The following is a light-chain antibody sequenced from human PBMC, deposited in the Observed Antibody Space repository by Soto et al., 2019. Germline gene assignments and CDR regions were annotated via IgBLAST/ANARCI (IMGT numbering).Light chain of an antibody. CDR1: QTISSW. V-gene: IGKV1-5*03. CDR3: QQYHISWT. J-gene: IGKJ1*01. CDR2: KAS. Sequence: DIQMTQSPSTLSASVRDRVTITCRASQTISSWLAWFQQRPGRAPKFLIYKASTLQSGVPSRFSGSGSGAEFTLTISSLQPDDFATYYCQQYHISWTFGQGTKVDIK.